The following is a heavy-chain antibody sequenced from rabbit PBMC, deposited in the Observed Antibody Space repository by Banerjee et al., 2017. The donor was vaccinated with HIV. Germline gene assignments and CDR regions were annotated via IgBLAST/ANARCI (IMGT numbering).Heavy chain of an antibody. D-gene: IGHD1-1*01. CDR1: GFDFSSYG. CDR2: ISPIIPIT. J-gene: IGHJ4*01. Sequence: QEQLEESGGDLVQPGGSLKLSCKASGFDFSSYGLSWVRQAPGKGLEWIGYISPIIPITNYAKSVKGRFTISKTSSTTVTLQVTSLTAADTATYFCASGYSDVYFNLWGQGTLVTVS. CDR3: ASGYSDVYFNL. V-gene: IGHV1S45*01.